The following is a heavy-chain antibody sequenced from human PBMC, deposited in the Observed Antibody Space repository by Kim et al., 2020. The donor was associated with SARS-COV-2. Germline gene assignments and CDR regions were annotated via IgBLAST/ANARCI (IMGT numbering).Heavy chain of an antibody. CDR2: IYYSGST. Sequence: SETLSLTCTVSGGSISSGGYYWSWIRQHPGKGLEWIGYIYYSGSTYYNPSLKSRVTISVDTSKNQFSLKLSSVTAADTAVYYCASRRIDYYDSSGYYYEKPPPARFFDYWGQGILVTVSS. J-gene: IGHJ4*02. D-gene: IGHD3-22*01. V-gene: IGHV4-31*03. CDR1: GGSISSGGYY. CDR3: ASRRIDYYDSSGYYYEKPPPARFFDY.